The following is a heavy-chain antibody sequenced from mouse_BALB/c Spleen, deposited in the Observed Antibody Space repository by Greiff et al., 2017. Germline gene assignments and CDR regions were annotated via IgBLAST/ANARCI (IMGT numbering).Heavy chain of an antibody. CDR1: GYTFSSYW. D-gene: IGHD2-14*01. V-gene: IGHV1-9*01. Sequence: VQLQQSGAELMKPGASVKISCKATGYTFSSYWIEWVKQRPGHGLEWIGEILPGSGSTNYNEKFKGKATFTADTSSNTAYMQLSSLTSEDSAVYYCARRVRWFAYWGQGTLVTVSA. J-gene: IGHJ3*01. CDR2: ILPGSGST. CDR3: ARRVRWFAY.